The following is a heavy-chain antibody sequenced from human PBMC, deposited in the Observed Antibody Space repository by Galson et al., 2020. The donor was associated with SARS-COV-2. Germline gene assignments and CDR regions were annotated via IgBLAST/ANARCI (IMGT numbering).Heavy chain of an antibody. V-gene: IGHV5-10-1*01. CDR3: VRVSVLIRHYPNRFDS. D-gene: IGHD2-21*01. CDR2: IDPSDSYI. J-gene: IGHJ5*01. CDR1: GYSSTNDW. Sequence: HGESLKISCEASGYSSTNDWINWVRQMPGKGLEWMGRIDPSDSYIKYSPSFQGHVTISFDKSISTAYLQWSSLRPSDTAIYYCVRVSVLIRHYPNRFDSWGQGTLVTVST.